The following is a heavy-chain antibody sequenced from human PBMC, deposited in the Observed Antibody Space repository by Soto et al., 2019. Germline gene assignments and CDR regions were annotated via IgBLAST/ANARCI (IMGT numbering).Heavy chain of an antibody. V-gene: IGHV1-3*01. CDR2: INAGNGNT. J-gene: IGHJ4*02. CDR1: GYTFTSYA. D-gene: IGHD3-22*01. CDR3: ARDRFLGYYDSSGYLVPDY. Sequence: ASVKVSCKASGYTFTSYAMHWVRQAPGQRLEWMGWINAGNGNTKYSQKFQGRVTITRDTSASTAYMELSSLRSEDTAVYYCARDRFLGYYDSSGYLVPDYWGQGTLVTAPQ.